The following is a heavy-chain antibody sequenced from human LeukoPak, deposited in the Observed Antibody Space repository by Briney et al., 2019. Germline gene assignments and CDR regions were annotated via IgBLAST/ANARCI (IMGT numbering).Heavy chain of an antibody. CDR3: STEDKYCTTSTCGDS. CDR2: IIPNSGGT. D-gene: IGHD2/OR15-2a*01. J-gene: IGHJ4*02. V-gene: IGHV1-2*02. CDR1: GYTFSDYY. Sequence: ASVKVSCRTSGYTFSDYYPHWVRQAPGQGLEWMGYIIPNSGGTTYAQKFQGRVTMTRDTSISAAYLDLSGLRSDDTAVYYCSTEDKYCTTSTCGDSWGQGTLVTVSS.